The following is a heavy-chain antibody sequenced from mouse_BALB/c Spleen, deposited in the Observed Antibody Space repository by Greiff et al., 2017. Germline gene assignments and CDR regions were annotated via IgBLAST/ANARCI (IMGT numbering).Heavy chain of an antibody. CDR3: ARSYGSRHWYFDV. V-gene: IGHV3-8*02. CDR2: ISYSGST. CDR1: GDSITSGY. D-gene: IGHD1-1*01. Sequence: EVKLMESGPSLVKPSQTLSLTCSVTGDSITSGYWNWIRKFPGNKLEYMGYISYSGSTYYNPSLKSRISITRDTSKNQYYLQLNSVTTEDTATYYCARSYGSRHWYFDVWGAGTTVTVSS. J-gene: IGHJ1*01.